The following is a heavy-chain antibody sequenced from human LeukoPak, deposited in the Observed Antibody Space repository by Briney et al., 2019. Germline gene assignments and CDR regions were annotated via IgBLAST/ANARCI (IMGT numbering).Heavy chain of an antibody. CDR1: GGSISSGTYY. J-gene: IGHJ4*02. D-gene: IGHD6-13*01. V-gene: IGHV4-39*01. Sequence: PSETLSLTCSVSGGSISSGTYYWGWIRQPPGKGLEWIATIYYSGTTYYNPSLRSRVTISVDTSKNQFSLKLTSVTAADTAVYYCAAAAAGTEYWGQGTLVTVSS. CDR2: IYYSGTT. CDR3: AAAAAGTEY.